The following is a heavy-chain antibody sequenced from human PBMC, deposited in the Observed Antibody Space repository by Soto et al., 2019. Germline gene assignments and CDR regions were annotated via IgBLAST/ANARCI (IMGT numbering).Heavy chain of an antibody. D-gene: IGHD6-19*01. V-gene: IGHV3-7*03. Sequence: PGGSLRLSCAASGFTFSSYWMSWVRQAPVKVLEWVANRKQDGSEKYYVDSVKGRFTIARDNAKNSLYLQMNSLRAEDTAVYYCARGNRYSSGWFTGYYYYYGMDVWGQGTTVTVS. CDR2: RKQDGSEK. J-gene: IGHJ6*02. CDR3: ARGNRYSSGWFTGYYYYYGMDV. CDR1: GFTFSSYW.